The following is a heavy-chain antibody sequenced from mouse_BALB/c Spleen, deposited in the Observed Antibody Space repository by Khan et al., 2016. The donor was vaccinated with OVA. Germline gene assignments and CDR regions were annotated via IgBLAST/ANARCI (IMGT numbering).Heavy chain of an antibody. J-gene: IGHJ4*01. D-gene: IGHD2-14*01. V-gene: IGHV9-4*02. Sequence: QIQLVQSGPELKKPGETVRISCKASGYTFTTAGIPWVQKMPGKGLKWIGWINTHSGVPKYAEDFKGRFAFSLEISVSTTYLQITNLKNEDTATYCCARGGAAYYRDDGGAMEYWGQGTSVTVSS. CDR1: GYTFTTAG. CDR3: ARGGAAYYRDDGGAMEY. CDR2: INTHSGVP.